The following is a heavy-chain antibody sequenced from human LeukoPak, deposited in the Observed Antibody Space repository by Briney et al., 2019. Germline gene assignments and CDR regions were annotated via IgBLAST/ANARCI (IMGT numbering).Heavy chain of an antibody. D-gene: IGHD5-24*01. Sequence: SETLSLTCTVLAGSISIYYWSWIRQPPGKGLEWIGYIYNSGSTNYNPSLKSRVTVSADTSKNQFSLKLTSVTAADTAMYYCVRDRELTYWGQGTLVTVSS. J-gene: IGHJ4*02. V-gene: IGHV4-59*01. CDR2: IYNSGST. CDR3: VRDRELTY. CDR1: AGSISIYY.